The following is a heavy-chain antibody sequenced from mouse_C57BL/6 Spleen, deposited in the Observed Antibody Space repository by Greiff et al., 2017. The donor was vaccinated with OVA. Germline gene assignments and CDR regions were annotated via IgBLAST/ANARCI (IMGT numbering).Heavy chain of an antibody. CDR1: GYTFTSYW. V-gene: IGHV1-59*01. J-gene: IGHJ2*01. CDR2: IDPSDSYT. D-gene: IGHD2-5*01. Sequence: QVQLQQPGAELVRPGTSVKLSCKASGYTFTSYWMHWVKQRPGQGLEWIGVIDPSDSYTNYNQKFKGKATLTVDTSSSTAYMKLSSLTSEDSAVYYCARGGSNYDYFDYWGQGTTLTVSS. CDR3: ARGGSNYDYFDY.